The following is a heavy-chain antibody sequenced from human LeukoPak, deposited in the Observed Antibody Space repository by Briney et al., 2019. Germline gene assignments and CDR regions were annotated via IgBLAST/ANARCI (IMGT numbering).Heavy chain of an antibody. D-gene: IGHD4-17*01. CDR2: ISAYNGNT. CDR1: GYTFTSYG. V-gene: IGHV1-18*01. CDR3: ARDLSPRVTTVTNNWFDP. J-gene: IGHJ5*02. Sequence: ASVKVSCKASGYTFTSYGISWVRQAPGQGLEWMGWISAYNGNTNYAQKLQGRVTMTTDISTSTAYMELRSLRSDDTAVYYCARDLSPRVTTVTNNWFDPWGQGTLVTVSS.